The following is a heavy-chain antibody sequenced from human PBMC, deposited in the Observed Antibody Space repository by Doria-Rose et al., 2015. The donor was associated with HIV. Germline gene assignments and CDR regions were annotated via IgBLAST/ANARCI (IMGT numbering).Heavy chain of an antibody. CDR2: TNHGGTT. D-gene: IGHD3-9*01. V-gene: IGHV4-34*01. CDR3: ARGLAAFEFIYYYYAMDV. CDR1: GGSFSGYY. J-gene: IGHJ6*02. Sequence: TLSLTCAVYGGSFSGYYWAWIRQPPGKGLEWIGDTNHGGTTNYKSSLKSRAHIYLDTSKNQFSLRLTSLTPADTAVYYCARGLAAFEFIYYYYAMDVWGQGTSVTVS.